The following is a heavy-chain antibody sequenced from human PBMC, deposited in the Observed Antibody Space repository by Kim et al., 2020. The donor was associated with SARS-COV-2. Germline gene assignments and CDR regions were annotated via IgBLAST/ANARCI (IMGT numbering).Heavy chain of an antibody. V-gene: IGHV4-59*01. CDR3: ARDLVRGGSSYFDY. Sequence: NPPRRSGISISVDTSKNQFSLKLSSVTAADTAVYYCARDLVRGGSSYFDYWGQGTLVTVSS. D-gene: IGHD3-10*01. J-gene: IGHJ4*02.